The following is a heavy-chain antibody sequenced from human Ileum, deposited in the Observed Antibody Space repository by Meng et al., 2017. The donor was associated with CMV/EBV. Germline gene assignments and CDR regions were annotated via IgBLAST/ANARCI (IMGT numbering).Heavy chain of an antibody. CDR3: VGLLTGYNSHH. V-gene: IGHV3-23*01. CDR1: GFTFSSYA. CDR2: IFDSGGTT. Sequence: EVRLLASGGGLVQPGGSLRLSCAASGFTFSSYAMSWVRQAPGKGLEWVSGIFDSGGTTYYADSVKGQFIISRDNSKNTLYLQMSRLRAEDTAVYYCVGLLTGYNSHHWGQGTLVTVSS. J-gene: IGHJ5*02. D-gene: IGHD3-9*01.